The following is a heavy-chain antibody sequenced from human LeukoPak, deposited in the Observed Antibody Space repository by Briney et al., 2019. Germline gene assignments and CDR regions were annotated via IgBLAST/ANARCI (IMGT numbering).Heavy chain of an antibody. CDR1: GGTFSSYA. CDR2: INPSGGST. D-gene: IGHD3-9*01. J-gene: IGHJ4*02. CDR3: ARARGNYDILTGYEYYFDY. V-gene: IGHV1-46*01. Sequence: ASVKVSCKASGGTFSSYAISWVRQAPGQGLEWMGIINPSGGSTSYAQKFQGRVTMTRDMSTSTVYMELSSLRSEDTAVYYCARARGNYDILTGYEYYFDYWGQGTLVTVSS.